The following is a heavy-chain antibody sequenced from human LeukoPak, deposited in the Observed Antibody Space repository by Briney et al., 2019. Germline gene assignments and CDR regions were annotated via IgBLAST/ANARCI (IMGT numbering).Heavy chain of an antibody. CDR1: GYTFTSYD. J-gene: IGHJ6*02. V-gene: IGHV1-8*01. Sequence: ASVKVSCKASGYTFTSYDINWVRQATGQGLEWMGWMNPNSGNTGYAQKLQGRVTMTRNTSISTAYMELSSLRSEDTAVYYCARRSPGWELLGYYYYYGMDVWGQGTTVTVSS. CDR2: MNPNSGNT. D-gene: IGHD1-26*01. CDR3: ARRSPGWELLGYYYYYGMDV.